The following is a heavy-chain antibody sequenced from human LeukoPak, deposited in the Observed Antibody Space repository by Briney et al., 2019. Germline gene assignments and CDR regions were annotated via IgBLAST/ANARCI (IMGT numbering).Heavy chain of an antibody. J-gene: IGHJ4*02. Sequence: GRSLRLSCGASGFTFSSYAMHWVRQAPGKGLEWVAVISYDGSNTYYADSVKGRITISRDNSKTTLYLQMNSLRPEDTAVYYCARDPWYSSAWYIDYWGQGTLVTVSS. V-gene: IGHV3-30-3*01. CDR1: GFTFSSYA. CDR3: ARDPWYSSAWYIDY. CDR2: ISYDGSNT. D-gene: IGHD6-19*01.